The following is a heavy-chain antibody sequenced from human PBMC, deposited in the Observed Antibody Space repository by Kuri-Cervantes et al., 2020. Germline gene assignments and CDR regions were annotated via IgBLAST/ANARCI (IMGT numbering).Heavy chain of an antibody. CDR2: IYPGDSDT. Sequence: GESLKISCQASGYSFTSYWIGWVRQMPGKGLEWMGIIYPGDSDTRYSPSFQGQVTISADKSISTAYLQWSSLKASDTAMYYCARRTYYDSSGYYYDLGYFDYWGQGTLVTVSS. V-gene: IGHV5-51*01. D-gene: IGHD3-22*01. J-gene: IGHJ4*02. CDR1: GYSFTSYW. CDR3: ARRTYYDSSGYYYDLGYFDY.